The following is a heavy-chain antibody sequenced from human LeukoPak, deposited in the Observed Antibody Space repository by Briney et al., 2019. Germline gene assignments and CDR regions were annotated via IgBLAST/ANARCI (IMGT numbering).Heavy chain of an antibody. J-gene: IGHJ4*02. D-gene: IGHD1-26*01. CDR2: ISDDGRRK. CDR1: GFSFISYG. Sequence: GGSLRLSCAASGFSFISYGMHWVRQAPGKGLEWVGVISDDGRRKDYADSVKGRFTISRDNSKNTLYLQMNSLRAEDTAVYYCARMRGTTDYWGQGTLVTVSS. CDR3: ARMRGTTDY. V-gene: IGHV3-30*03.